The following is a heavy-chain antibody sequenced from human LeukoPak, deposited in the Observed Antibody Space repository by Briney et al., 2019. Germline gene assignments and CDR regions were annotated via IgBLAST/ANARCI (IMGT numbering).Heavy chain of an antibody. CDR3: ARQNYDFWSGYYWFDP. CDR2: IYYSGST. J-gene: IGHJ5*02. CDR1: GGSISSSSYY. Sequence: SETLSLTCTVSGGSISSSSYYWGWIRQPPGKGLEWIGSIYYSGSTYYNPSLKSRVTISVDTSKNQFSLKLSSVTAADTAVYYCARQNYDFWSGYYWFDPWGQGTLVTVSS. V-gene: IGHV4-39*01. D-gene: IGHD3-3*01.